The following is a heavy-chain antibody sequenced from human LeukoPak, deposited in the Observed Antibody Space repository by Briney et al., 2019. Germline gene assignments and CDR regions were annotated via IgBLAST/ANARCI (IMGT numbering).Heavy chain of an antibody. CDR3: ARGGMEWTYYYYYMDV. D-gene: IGHD3-3*01. CDR1: GYTFTSYD. J-gene: IGHJ6*03. Sequence: ASVKVSCKASGYTFTSYDINWVRQATGQGLEWMGWMNPNSGNTGYAQKFQGRVTITRNTSISTAYMELSSLRSEDTAVYYCARGGMEWTYYYYYMDVWGKGTTVTVSS. CDR2: MNPNSGNT. V-gene: IGHV1-8*03.